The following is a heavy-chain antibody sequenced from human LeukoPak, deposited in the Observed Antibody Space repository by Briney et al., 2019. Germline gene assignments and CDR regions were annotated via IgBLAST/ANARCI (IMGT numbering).Heavy chain of an antibody. CDR1: GYSISSGYY. V-gene: IGHV4-38-2*02. J-gene: IGHJ3*02. CDR3: AREGYYDSSGLQRLGAFDI. CDR2: IYRSGST. Sequence: SETLSLTCTVSGYSISSGYYWVWIRQPPGKGLEWIGSIYRSGSTNYNPSLKSRVTISVDTSNTQFSLKLTSVTAADTAVYYCAREGYYDSSGLQRLGAFDIWGQGTMVTVSS. D-gene: IGHD3-22*01.